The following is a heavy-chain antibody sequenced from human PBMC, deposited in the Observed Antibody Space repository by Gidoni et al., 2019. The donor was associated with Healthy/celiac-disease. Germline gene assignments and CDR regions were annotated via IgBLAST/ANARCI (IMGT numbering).Heavy chain of an antibody. J-gene: IGHJ5*02. CDR3: ARGGHDFWSGYQSGWFDP. D-gene: IGHD3-3*01. CDR2: IYYSGST. Sequence: QVQLQESGPGLVKPSQTLSLTCTVSGGPISSGDYYWSWIRQPPGKGLEWIGYIYYSGSTYYNPSLKSRVTISVDTSKNQFSLKLSSVTAADTAVYYCARGGHDFWSGYQSGWFDPWGQGTLVTVSS. V-gene: IGHV4-30-4*01. CDR1: GGPISSGDYY.